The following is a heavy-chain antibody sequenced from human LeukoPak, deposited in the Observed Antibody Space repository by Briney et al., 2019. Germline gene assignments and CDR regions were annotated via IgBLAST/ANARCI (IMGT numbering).Heavy chain of an antibody. J-gene: IGHJ2*01. CDR2: INPNSGGT. V-gene: IGHV1-2*02. CDR3: SREGDYGDYGRLWYFDL. D-gene: IGHD4-17*01. CDR1: GYTFTGCF. Sequence: GASVKVSCKTSGYTFTGCFMHWVRQAPGQGLEWMGWINPNSGGTNYAQKFQGRVTMTRDTSISTAYMELTRLRPDDTAMYYCSREGDYGDYGRLWYFDLWGRGTLVTVSS.